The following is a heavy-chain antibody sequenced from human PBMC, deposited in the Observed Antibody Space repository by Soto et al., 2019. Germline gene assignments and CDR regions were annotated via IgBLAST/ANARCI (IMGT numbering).Heavy chain of an antibody. J-gene: IGHJ2*01. CDR1: GGSISSNSW. CDR2: IYHSGIT. Sequence: QVQLQESGPGLVKPSGTLSLTCAVSGGSISSNSWWSWVRQPPGKGLEWIGEIYHSGITSYNPSLNSRVTMSVDKSQNQFSLNLSSVTAADTAVYYCARSAYYDSRYFNLWGRGTLVIVSS. D-gene: IGHD3-3*01. V-gene: IGHV4-4*02. CDR3: ARSAYYDSRYFNL.